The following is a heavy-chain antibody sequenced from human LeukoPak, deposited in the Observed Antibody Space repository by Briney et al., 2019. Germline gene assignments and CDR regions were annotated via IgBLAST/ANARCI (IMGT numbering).Heavy chain of an antibody. CDR2: IYPGDSDT. V-gene: IGHV5-51*01. Sequence: GGSLEITCKGSGYRFTSYWIGWVRQVPGKGLEWMGIIYPGDSDTRYSPSFQGQVTISADKSISTAYLQWSSLKASDTAMYYCARLWGCGGDCLGGWFDPWGQGTLVTVSS. CDR3: ARLWGCGGDCLGGWFDP. D-gene: IGHD2-21*02. CDR1: GYRFTSYW. J-gene: IGHJ5*02.